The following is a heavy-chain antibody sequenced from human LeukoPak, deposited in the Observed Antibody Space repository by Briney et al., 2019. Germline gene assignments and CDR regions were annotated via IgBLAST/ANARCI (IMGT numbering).Heavy chain of an antibody. CDR3: AKGGSGPWAFDI. CDR2: ISYDGSNK. D-gene: IGHD3-10*01. J-gene: IGHJ3*02. V-gene: IGHV3-30*18. CDR1: GFTFDDYV. Sequence: GGSLRLSCAASGFTFDDYVMHWVRQAPGKGLEWVAVISYDGSNKYYADSVKGRFTISRDNSKNTLYLQMNSLRAEDTAVYYCAKGGSGPWAFDIWGQGTMVTVSS.